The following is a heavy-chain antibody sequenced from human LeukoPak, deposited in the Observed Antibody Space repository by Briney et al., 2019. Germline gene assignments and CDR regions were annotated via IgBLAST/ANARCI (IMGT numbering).Heavy chain of an antibody. D-gene: IGHD3-10*01. CDR3: ARKVSASDH. Sequence: GGSPRLSCAASGFTLSYYYMSWIRPAPGKGLEWVSYISSSGRGSTLYYADSVKGRFTISRDSAKNSLYLQMNNLGAEDTALYYCARKVSASDHWGQGTLVTVSS. V-gene: IGHV3-11*01. J-gene: IGHJ4*02. CDR1: GFTLSYYY. CDR2: ISSSGRGSTL.